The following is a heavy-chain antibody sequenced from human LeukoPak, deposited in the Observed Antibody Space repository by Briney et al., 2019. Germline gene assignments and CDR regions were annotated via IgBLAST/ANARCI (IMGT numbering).Heavy chain of an antibody. V-gene: IGHV1-2*02. CDR3: ATHPDWYTHVP. CDR2: INPNSCGT. J-gene: IGHJ5*02. CDR1: GYTFTGYY. Sequence: ASVKVSCKASGYTFTGYYMHWVRQAPGQGLEGMEWINPNSCGTNYAQKFQGRVTMTRDTSISTAYMELSRLRSDDTAVYYCATHPDWYTHVPWGQGTLVTVSS. D-gene: IGHD3/OR15-3a*01.